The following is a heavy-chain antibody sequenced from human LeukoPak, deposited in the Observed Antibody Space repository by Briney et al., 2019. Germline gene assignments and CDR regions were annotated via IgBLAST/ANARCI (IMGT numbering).Heavy chain of an antibody. V-gene: IGHV3-48*04. Sequence: GGSLRLSCAASGFTVSSNYMNWVRQAPGKGLEWVSYISSSSSTIYYADSVKGRFTISRDNAKNSLYLQMNSLRAEDTAVYYCARIHTIAAAGTGVDYWGQGTLVTVSS. CDR1: GFTVSSNY. D-gene: IGHD6-13*01. CDR3: ARIHTIAAAGTGVDY. CDR2: ISSSSSTI. J-gene: IGHJ4*02.